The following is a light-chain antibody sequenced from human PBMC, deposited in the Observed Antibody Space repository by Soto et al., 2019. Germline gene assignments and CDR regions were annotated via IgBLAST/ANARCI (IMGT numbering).Light chain of an antibody. CDR1: SSDVGAYNS. J-gene: IGLJ1*01. CDR3: CSTAPDSTYV. Sequence: QSVLAQPASVSGSPGQSITISCTGTSSDVGAYNSVSWYQQHPHKAPQVIIYKGTQRPSGVSNRYTGSTSGNAASLTISGLQADYAADYFCCSTAPDSTYVFGNGTKVTVL. CDR2: KGT. V-gene: IGLV2-23*01.